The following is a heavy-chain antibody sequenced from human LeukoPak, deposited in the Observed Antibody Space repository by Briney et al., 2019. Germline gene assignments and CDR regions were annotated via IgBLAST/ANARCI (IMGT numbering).Heavy chain of an antibody. J-gene: IGHJ4*02. Sequence: SETLSLTCAVYGGSFSGYYWSWIRQPPGKGLEWIGEINHSGSTNYNPSLKSRVTISVDTSKNQFSLKLSSVTAADTAVYYCARDRGQAHFDYWGQGTLVAVSS. D-gene: IGHD6-6*01. CDR3: ARDRGQAHFDY. CDR2: INHSGST. V-gene: IGHV4-34*01. CDR1: GGSFSGYY.